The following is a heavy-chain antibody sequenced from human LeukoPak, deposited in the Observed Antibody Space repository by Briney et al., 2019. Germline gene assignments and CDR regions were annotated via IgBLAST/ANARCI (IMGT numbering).Heavy chain of an antibody. J-gene: IGHJ4*02. Sequence: SGGSLRLSCAASGFTFSSYGMHWVRQAPGKGLDWVAFIHHDGSNKYYADSVRGRFTISRDNSKNTLYLQMNSLRAEDTAVYYCARSPAMVTRIYFDYWGQGTLVTVSS. D-gene: IGHD5-18*01. V-gene: IGHV3-30*02. CDR1: GFTFSSYG. CDR2: IHHDGSNK. CDR3: ARSPAMVTRIYFDY.